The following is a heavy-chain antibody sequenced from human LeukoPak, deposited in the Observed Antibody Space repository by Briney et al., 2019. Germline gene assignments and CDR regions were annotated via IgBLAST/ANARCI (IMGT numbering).Heavy chain of an antibody. CDR2: IYTSGST. CDR3: AREGSSLFDY. J-gene: IGHJ4*02. V-gene: IGHV4-61*02. CDR1: GGSISSSSYY. D-gene: IGHD6-6*01. Sequence: SETLSLTCTVSGGSISSSSYYWSWIRQPVGKGLEWIGRIYTSGSTNYNPSLKSRVTMSVDTSKNQFSLKLSSVTAADTAVYYCAREGSSLFDYWGQGTLVTVSS.